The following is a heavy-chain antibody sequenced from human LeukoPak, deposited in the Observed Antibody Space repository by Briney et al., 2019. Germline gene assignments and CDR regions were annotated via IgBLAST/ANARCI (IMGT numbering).Heavy chain of an antibody. Sequence: SQTLSLTCAISGDSVSSNSAAWNWTRQSPSRGLERLGRTYYRSKWYNDYAVSVKSRITINPDTTKNQFSLQLNSVTPEDTAVYYCARVIAVADDNWFDPWGQGTLVTVSS. CDR2: TYYRSKWYN. CDR1: GDSVSSNSAA. J-gene: IGHJ5*02. CDR3: ARVIAVADDNWFDP. D-gene: IGHD6-19*01. V-gene: IGHV6-1*01.